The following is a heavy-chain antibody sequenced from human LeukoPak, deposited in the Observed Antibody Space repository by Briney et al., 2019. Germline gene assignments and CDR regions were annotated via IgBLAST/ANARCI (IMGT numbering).Heavy chain of an antibody. V-gene: IGHV5-51*01. CDR2: IYPGDSDT. CDR3: ARAPDSYGPSGDFDY. Sequence: GESLKISCKGSGYSFTSYWIGWVRQMPGKGLEWMGIIYPGDSDTRYSPSFQGQVTISADKSISTAYLQWSSLKASDTAMYYCARAPDSYGPSGDFDYWGQGTLVTVSS. D-gene: IGHD5-18*01. J-gene: IGHJ4*02. CDR1: GYSFTSYW.